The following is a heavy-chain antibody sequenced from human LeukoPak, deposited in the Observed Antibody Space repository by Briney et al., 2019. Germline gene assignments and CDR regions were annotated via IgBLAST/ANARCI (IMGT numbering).Heavy chain of an antibody. CDR3: AGELSNYYYFDY. CDR2: INHSGST. Sequence: SETLSLTCAVSGGSFSGYYWSRIREPPGKGLDWIGEINHSGSTNYNPSLKSRVTISVDTSKNQFSLKLSSVTAADTAVYYCAGELSNYYYFDYWGQGTLVTVSS. CDR1: GGSFSGYY. J-gene: IGHJ4*02. D-gene: IGHD4-11*01. V-gene: IGHV4-34*01.